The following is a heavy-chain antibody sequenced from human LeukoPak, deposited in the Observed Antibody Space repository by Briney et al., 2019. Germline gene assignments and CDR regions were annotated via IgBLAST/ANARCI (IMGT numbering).Heavy chain of an antibody. V-gene: IGHV3-66*02. J-gene: IGHJ4*02. Sequence: AGGSLRLSCAASGFSLSSNYMNWVRQAPGKGLEWVSAIHTGGSTYYSDSVKGRFTISRDNFKNTLYLQMNSLRAEDTAVYYCARDKLGSGYSSDFDYWGQGTLVTVSS. D-gene: IGHD6-19*01. CDR2: IHTGGST. CDR3: ARDKLGSGYSSDFDY. CDR1: GFSLSSNY.